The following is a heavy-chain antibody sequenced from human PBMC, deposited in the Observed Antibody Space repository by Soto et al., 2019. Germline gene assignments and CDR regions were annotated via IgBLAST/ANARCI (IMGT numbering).Heavy chain of an antibody. Sequence: GGSLRLSCAASGFTFSSSWMSWVRQAPGKGLEWVANIKQDGSEKYYVDSVKGRFTISRDNAKNSLYLQMNSLRAEDTAVYYCARGGVQLCVDFDIWGQGTMVTVSS. CDR3: ARGGVQLCVDFDI. V-gene: IGHV3-7*01. D-gene: IGHD5-18*01. CDR1: GFTFSSSW. CDR2: IKQDGSEK. J-gene: IGHJ3*02.